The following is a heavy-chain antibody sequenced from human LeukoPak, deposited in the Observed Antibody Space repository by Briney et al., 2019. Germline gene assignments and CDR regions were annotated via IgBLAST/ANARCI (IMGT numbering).Heavy chain of an antibody. CDR2: INPHSGGT. CDR1: GYTFTGYY. V-gene: IGHV1-2*02. CDR3: ARGMYSSGWYGSFDY. J-gene: IGHJ4*02. Sequence: GASVKVSCKASGYTFTGYYIHWVRQAPGQGLEWMGWINPHSGGTNYGRKFKGRVTMTRDTYISTAYMEVSRLTSDDTAVYYCARGMYSSGWYGSFDYWGQGTLVTVSS. D-gene: IGHD6-19*01.